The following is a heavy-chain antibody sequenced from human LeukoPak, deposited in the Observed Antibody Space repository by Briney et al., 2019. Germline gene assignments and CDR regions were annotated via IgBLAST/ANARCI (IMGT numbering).Heavy chain of an antibody. D-gene: IGHD3-22*01. V-gene: IGHV4-38-2*02. Sequence: SETLSLTCNVSGYSISSGYYWGWIRQPPGKGLEYIGSIFHTGSADYNPSLKSRVTMSVDTSKNQFSLKLSSVTAADTAVYYCAREGDYYDTSGTLDYWGQGTLVTVSS. CDR2: IFHTGSA. J-gene: IGHJ4*02. CDR3: AREGDYYDTSGTLDY. CDR1: GYSISSGYY.